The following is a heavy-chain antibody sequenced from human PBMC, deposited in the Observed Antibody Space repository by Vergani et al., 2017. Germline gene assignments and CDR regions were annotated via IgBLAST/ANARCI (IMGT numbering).Heavy chain of an antibody. V-gene: IGHV4-39*07. J-gene: IGHJ4*02. CDR2: IYHSGST. Sequence: QVQLQESGPGLVKPSQTLSLTCTVSGGSISSGGYYWGWIRQPPGKGLEWIGSIYHSGSTYYNPSLKSRVTISVDTSKNQFSLKLSSVTAADTAVYYCARDGIAVAGTSYWGQGTLVTVSS. CDR3: ARDGIAVAGTSY. CDR1: GGSISSGGYY. D-gene: IGHD6-19*01.